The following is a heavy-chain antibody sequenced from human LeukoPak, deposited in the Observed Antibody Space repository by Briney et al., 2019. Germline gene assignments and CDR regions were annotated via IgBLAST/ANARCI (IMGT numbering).Heavy chain of an antibody. V-gene: IGHV4-39*07. CDR1: GGSISSSSYY. CDR2: IYYSGST. D-gene: IGHD2-2*01. Sequence: SETLSLTCTVSGGSISSSSYYWGWIRQPPGKGLEWIGSIYYSGSTYYNPSLKSRVTISVDTSKNQFSLKLSSVTAADTAVYYCARDQIVVVPAAQKYYYYMDVWGKGTTVTISS. J-gene: IGHJ6*03. CDR3: ARDQIVVVPAAQKYYYYMDV.